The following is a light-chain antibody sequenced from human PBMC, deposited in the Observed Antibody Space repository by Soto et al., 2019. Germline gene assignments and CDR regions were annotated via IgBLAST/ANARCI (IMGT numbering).Light chain of an antibody. V-gene: IGKV2-30*01. Sequence: DVVMTQSPHSLPVTLGQPASTSCRSSQSLVYSDGNTYLNWFQQRPGQSPRRLIYKVSNRDSGVPDRFSGSGSGTDFTLKISRVEAEDVGLYYCIQGTHWRALTFGGGTKVEIK. CDR3: IQGTHWRALT. CDR2: KVS. J-gene: IGKJ4*01. CDR1: QSLVYSDGNTY.